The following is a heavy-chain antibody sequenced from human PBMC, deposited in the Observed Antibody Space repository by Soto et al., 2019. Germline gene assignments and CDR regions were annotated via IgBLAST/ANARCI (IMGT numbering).Heavy chain of an antibody. CDR3: ARVSAAGCIWFAP. D-gene: IGHD6-13*01. Sequence: EVQLVESGGGLVQPGGSPRLSCAASGFTFSSDWMDWVRQAPGKGLVWVSRINSDGSRAYYADSAKGRFTISRDNAQNTLYLQVDSLRADDTAVYYCARVSAAGCIWFAPWGQGTVVTVSS. V-gene: IGHV3-74*01. CDR2: INSDGSRA. CDR1: GFTFSSDW. J-gene: IGHJ5*02.